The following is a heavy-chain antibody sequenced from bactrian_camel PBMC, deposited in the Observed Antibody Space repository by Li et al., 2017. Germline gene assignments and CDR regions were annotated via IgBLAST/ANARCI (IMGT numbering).Heavy chain of an antibody. CDR2: IGSGGGGT. CDR3: ANWGTASSGYEFNY. Sequence: VQLVESGGGSVQPGGSLRLSCVASGFTFRSYAMYWVRQAPGKGLEWVSGIGSGGGGTYAADSMKGPFTISRDNAKNTLYLQLNSLKTEDTAMYYCANWGTASSGYEFNYWGQGTQVTVS. V-gene: IGHV3S1*01. J-gene: IGHJ4*01. D-gene: IGHD5*01. CDR1: GFTFRSYA.